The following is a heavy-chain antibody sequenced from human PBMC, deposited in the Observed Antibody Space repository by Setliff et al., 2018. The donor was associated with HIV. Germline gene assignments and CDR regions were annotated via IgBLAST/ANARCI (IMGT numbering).Heavy chain of an antibody. CDR1: GYTFTSYA. CDR2: INAGNGNT. D-gene: IGHD3-22*01. CDR3: ARDGPSMITDYYYYGMDV. V-gene: IGHV1-3*01. J-gene: IGHJ6*02. Sequence: ASVKVSCKASGYTFTSYAMHWVRQAPGQRLEWMGWINAGNGNTKYSQKFQGRVTITRDTSASTAYMELSSLRSEDTAVYYCARDGPSMITDYYYYGMDVWGQGTTVTVSS.